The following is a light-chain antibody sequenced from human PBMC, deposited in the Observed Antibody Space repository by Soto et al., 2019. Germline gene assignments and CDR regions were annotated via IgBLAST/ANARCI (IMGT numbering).Light chain of an antibody. CDR3: ESWDSSLSAVV. CDR1: SSNIGNTY. V-gene: IGLV1-51*01. Sequence: QSALTQPPSVSAAPGQKVTISCSGSSSNIGNTYVSWFQQLPGTAPKLLIYDYNKRPSGIPDRFSGSRSGTSATLGITGLQTGDEADYYCESWDSSLSAVVFGGGTKVTVL. CDR2: DYN. J-gene: IGLJ3*02.